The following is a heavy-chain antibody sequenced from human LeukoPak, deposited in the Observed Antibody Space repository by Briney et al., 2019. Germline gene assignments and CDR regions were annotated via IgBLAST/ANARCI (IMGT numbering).Heavy chain of an antibody. CDR1: GFAFSTYS. CDR3: ARNGAIDSSDY. V-gene: IGHV3-53*01. Sequence: PGGSLRLSCAASGFAFSTYSMNWVRQAPGKGLEWVSVIYSGGSTYYADSVKGRFTISRDNSKNTLYLQMNSLRAEDTAVYYCARNGAIDSSDYWGQGTLVTVSS. D-gene: IGHD3-22*01. CDR2: IYSGGST. J-gene: IGHJ4*02.